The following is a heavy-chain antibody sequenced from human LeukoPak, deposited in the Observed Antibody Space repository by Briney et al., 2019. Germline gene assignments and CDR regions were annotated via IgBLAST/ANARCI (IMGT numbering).Heavy chain of an antibody. V-gene: IGHV1-2*02. CDR3: AKAPVTTCRGAFCYPFDY. D-gene: IGHD2-15*01. CDR1: GYTFTGYY. J-gene: IGHJ4*02. CDR2: INPNSGDT. Sequence: ASVKVSCKASGYTFTGYYMHWVRQAPGQGLEWMGWINPNSGDTNYAQKFQGRVTMTRDTSISTAYMELSRLRPEDAAVYYCAKAPVTTCRGAFCYPFDYWGLGTLVTVSS.